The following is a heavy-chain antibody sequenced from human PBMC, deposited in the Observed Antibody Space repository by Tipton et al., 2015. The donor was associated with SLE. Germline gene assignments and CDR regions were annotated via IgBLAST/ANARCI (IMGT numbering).Heavy chain of an antibody. CDR3: AGGFRDAFDI. CDR1: GGSIGSRSHY. CDR2: IYYSGST. Sequence: TLSLTCTVSGGSIGSRSHYWGWIRQIPGKGLEWIGYIYYSGSTNYNPSLKSRVTISLDTSKNRFSLKLTSVTAADTAMYYCAGGFRDAFDIWGQGTMVTVSS. V-gene: IGHV4-31*03. J-gene: IGHJ3*02.